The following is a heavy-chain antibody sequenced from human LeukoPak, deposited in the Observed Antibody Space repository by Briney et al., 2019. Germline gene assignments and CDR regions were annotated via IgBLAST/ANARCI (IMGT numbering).Heavy chain of an antibody. D-gene: IGHD3-10*01. CDR3: ARDRRLWFGEPHPFDI. CDR1: GFTFSSYA. CDR2: ISYDGSNK. J-gene: IGHJ3*02. Sequence: AGGSLRLSCAASGFTFSSYAMHWVRQAPGKGLEWVAVISYDGSNKYYADSVKGRFTISRDNSKNTLYLQMNSLRAEDTAVYYCARDRRLWFGEPHPFDIWGQGTMVTVSS. V-gene: IGHV3-30-3*01.